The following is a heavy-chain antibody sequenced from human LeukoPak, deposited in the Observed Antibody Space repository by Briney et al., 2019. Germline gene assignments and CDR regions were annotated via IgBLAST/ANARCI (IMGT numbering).Heavy chain of an antibody. J-gene: IGHJ4*02. CDR3: ARGFHYDFWSGSYYFDY. CDR1: GFTFSNAW. V-gene: IGHV3-15*01. D-gene: IGHD3-3*01. Sequence: GGSLRLSCAASGFTFSNAWMSWVRQAPGKGLEWVGRIKSKTDGGTTDYAAPVKGRFTISRDNAKSSLYLQMNSLRAEDTAVYYCARGFHYDFWSGSYYFDYWGQGTLVTVSS. CDR2: IKSKTDGGTT.